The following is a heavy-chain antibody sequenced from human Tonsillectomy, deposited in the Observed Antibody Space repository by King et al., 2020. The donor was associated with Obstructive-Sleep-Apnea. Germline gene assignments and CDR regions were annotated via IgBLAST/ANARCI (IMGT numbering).Heavy chain of an antibody. CDR1: GGSIISYY. J-gene: IGHJ4*02. CDR2: IYYSGST. CDR3: ARDSLIAGVDY. V-gene: IGHV4-59*01. D-gene: IGHD6-13*01. Sequence: QLQESGPVLVKPSETLSLTCTVSGGSIISYYWSWIRQPPGKGLEWIGYIYYSGSTNYNPSLKSRVTISVDTSKNQFSLKLSSVTAADTAVYYCARDSLIAGVDYWGQGTLVTVSS.